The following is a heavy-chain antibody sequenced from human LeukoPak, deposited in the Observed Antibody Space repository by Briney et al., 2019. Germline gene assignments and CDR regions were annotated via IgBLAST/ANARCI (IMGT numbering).Heavy chain of an antibody. D-gene: IGHD2-8*01. CDR2: IIPILGIA. V-gene: IGHV1-69*04. CDR1: GGTFSSYA. CDR3: ATSLGYCTHGVCIFRGTCDI. Sequence: SVKVSCKASGGTFSSYAISWVRQAPGQGLEWMGRIIPILGIANYAQKFQGRVTITADKSTSTAYMELSSLRSEDTAVYYCATSLGYCTHGVCIFRGTCDIWGQGTKVTVSS. J-gene: IGHJ3*02.